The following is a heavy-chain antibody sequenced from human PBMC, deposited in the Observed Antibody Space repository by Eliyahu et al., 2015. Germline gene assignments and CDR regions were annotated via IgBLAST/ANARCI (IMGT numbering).Heavy chain of an antibody. D-gene: IGHD2-21*02. CDR1: GFNFHDYA. CDR2: IAWDGRPI. V-gene: IGHV3-9*01. Sequence: EVQLVESGGGLVQPGGSLXLSXXASGFNFHDYAIHWVRQVPGKGLXWVSGIAWDGRPIGYAESVKGRFTISRDNAKNSLYLQINSVRPEDTALYFCAKAARVTLHNWFDSWGQGTLVSVSS. J-gene: IGHJ5*01. CDR3: AKAARVTLHNWFDS.